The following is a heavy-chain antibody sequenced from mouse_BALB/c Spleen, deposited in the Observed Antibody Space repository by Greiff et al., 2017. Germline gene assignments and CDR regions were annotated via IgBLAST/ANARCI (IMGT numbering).Heavy chain of an antibody. CDR3: ARQRYYGSSPYAMDY. J-gene: IGHJ4*01. CDR1: GFTFSSYG. Sequence: EVKLVESGGDLVKPGGSLKLSCAASGFTFSSYGMSWVRQTPDKRLEWVATISSGGSYTYYPDSVKGRFTISRDNAKNTLYLQMSSLKSEDTAMYYCARQRYYGSSPYAMDYWGQGTSVTVSS. CDR2: ISSGGSYT. V-gene: IGHV5-6*01. D-gene: IGHD1-1*01.